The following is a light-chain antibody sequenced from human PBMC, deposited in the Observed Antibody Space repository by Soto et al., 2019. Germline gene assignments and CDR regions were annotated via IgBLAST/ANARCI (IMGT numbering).Light chain of an antibody. CDR3: SSYAGSNLYV. Sequence: QSALTQPPSASGSPGQSVTLSCTGTSSDVGGYNIVFWYQQHPGKAPKLMIYEVTKRPSGVPDRFSGSKSGNTASLTVSGLQAEDEADYYRSSYAGSNLYVFGTGTKLTVL. J-gene: IGLJ1*01. CDR2: EVT. V-gene: IGLV2-8*01. CDR1: SSDVGGYNI.